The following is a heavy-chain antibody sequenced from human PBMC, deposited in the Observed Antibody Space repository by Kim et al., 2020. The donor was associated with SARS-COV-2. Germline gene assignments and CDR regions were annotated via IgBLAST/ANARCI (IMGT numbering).Heavy chain of an antibody. J-gene: IGHJ4*02. Sequence: GGSLRLSYVASGFIIRTYWMTWVRQPPGKGLEWVGNIKEDGSEAYYADSVKGRFTISRDNAKNSLYLQMNSLRAEDTAVYYSMRDPGTYWGQGTLVIVSS. CDR3: MRDPGTY. V-gene: IGHV3-7*01. CDR1: GFIIRTYW. CDR2: IKEDGSEA. D-gene: IGHD3-10*01.